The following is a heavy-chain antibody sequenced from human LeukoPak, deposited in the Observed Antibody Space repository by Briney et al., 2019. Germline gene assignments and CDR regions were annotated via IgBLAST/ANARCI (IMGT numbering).Heavy chain of an antibody. J-gene: IGHJ4*02. CDR2: TYYRSKWYN. CDR3: ARGSSSSWTTSFDY. CDR1: GDSVSSNSVA. D-gene: IGHD6-13*01. Sequence: SQTLSLTCAISGDSVSSNSVAWNWIRQSPSRGLEWLRRTYYRSKWYNNYAVSVKSRITINPDTSKNQLSLQLNSVTPEDTAVYYCARGSSSSWTTSFDYWGQGTLVTVSS. V-gene: IGHV6-1*01.